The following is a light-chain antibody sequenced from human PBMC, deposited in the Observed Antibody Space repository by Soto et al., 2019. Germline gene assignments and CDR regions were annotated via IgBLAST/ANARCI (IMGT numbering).Light chain of an antibody. CDR2: GAS. CDR3: QQYSSSPWM. CDR1: QSVSSTY. Sequence: EVVLTQSPGALSLSPGETATLSCRASQSVSSTYLAWYQQKPGQTPRLLIYGASNRATSIPDRFSGSGSGTDFTLTISRLEPEDFAVYYCQQYSSSPWMFGQGTKVEIK. V-gene: IGKV3-20*01. J-gene: IGKJ1*01.